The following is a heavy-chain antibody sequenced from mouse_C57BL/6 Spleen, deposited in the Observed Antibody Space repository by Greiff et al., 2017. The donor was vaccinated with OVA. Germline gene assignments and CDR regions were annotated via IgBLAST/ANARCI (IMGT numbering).Heavy chain of an antibody. CDR2: IYPGGGYT. CDR1: GYTFTNYW. V-gene: IGHV1-63*01. D-gene: IGHD3-2*02. CDR3: ARERDSSGRYSLDY. Sequence: QVQLQQSGAELVRPGTSVKMSCKASGYTFTNYWIGWAKQRPGHGLEWIGDIYPGGGYTNYNEKFKGKATLTADKSSSTAYMQFSSLTSEDSAIYYCARERDSSGRYSLDYWGQGTTLTVSS. J-gene: IGHJ2*01.